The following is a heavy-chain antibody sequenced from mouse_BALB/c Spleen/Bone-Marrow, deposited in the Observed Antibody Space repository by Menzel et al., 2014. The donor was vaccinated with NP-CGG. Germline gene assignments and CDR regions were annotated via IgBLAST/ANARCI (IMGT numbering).Heavy chain of an antibody. CDR3: ARPDYYGYLNY. V-gene: IGHV4-1*02. J-gene: IGHJ2*01. Sequence: EVQLVESGGGLVQPGGSLKLSCAASGFDFSRYWMSWVRQAPGKGLEWIGEINPDSRTINYSPSLKDKFIISRDNAKNTLYLRLNKFRSEDTSLYYCARPDYYGYLNYWGQGTTLTVSS. CDR1: GFDFSRYW. CDR2: INPDSRTI. D-gene: IGHD1-1*01.